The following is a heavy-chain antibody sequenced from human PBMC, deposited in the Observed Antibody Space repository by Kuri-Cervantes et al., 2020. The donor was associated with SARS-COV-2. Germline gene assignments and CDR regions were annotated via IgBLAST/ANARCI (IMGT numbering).Heavy chain of an antibody. Sequence: ASVKVSCKASGYTFTSYGISWVRQAPGQGLEWMEWISAYNGNTNYAQKLQGRVTMTTDTSTSTAYMELRSLRSDDTAVYYCARDSRYCSSTSCSTPVRLGYWGRGTLVTVSS. J-gene: IGHJ4*02. V-gene: IGHV1-18*01. CDR1: GYTFTSYG. CDR3: ARDSRYCSSTSCSTPVRLGY. CDR2: ISAYNGNT. D-gene: IGHD2-2*01.